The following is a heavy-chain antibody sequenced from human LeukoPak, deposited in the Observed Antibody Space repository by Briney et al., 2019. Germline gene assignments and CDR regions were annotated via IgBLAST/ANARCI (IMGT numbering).Heavy chain of an antibody. V-gene: IGHV4-39*01. Sequence: SETLSLTCTVSGGSISSSSYYWGWIRQPPGKGLEWIGSIYYSGSTYYNPPLKSRVTISVDTSKNQFSLKLSSVTAADTAVYYCARHLSVTTRKNYYYYMDVWGKGTTVTISS. CDR1: GGSISSSSYY. D-gene: IGHD4-17*01. CDR2: IYYSGST. J-gene: IGHJ6*03. CDR3: ARHLSVTTRKNYYYYMDV.